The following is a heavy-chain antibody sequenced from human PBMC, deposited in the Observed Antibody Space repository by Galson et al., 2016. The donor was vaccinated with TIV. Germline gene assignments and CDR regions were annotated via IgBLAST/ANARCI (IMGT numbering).Heavy chain of an antibody. CDR3: ARDPNGGWIGAFDF. V-gene: IGHV3-23*01. CDR1: GFTFSKYA. D-gene: IGHD6-19*01. Sequence: SLRLSCAASGFTFSKYAMIWVRQAPGKGLEWVSAVHAGGGGASYSDSVKGRFTISRDNSRNTLFLQMSSLTVEDTAVYFCARDPNGGWIGAFDFWGRGIMVTVSS. CDR2: VHAGGGGA. J-gene: IGHJ3*01.